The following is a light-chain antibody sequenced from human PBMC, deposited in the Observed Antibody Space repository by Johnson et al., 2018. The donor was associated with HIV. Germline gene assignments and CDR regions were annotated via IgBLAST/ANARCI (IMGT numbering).Light chain of an antibody. J-gene: IGLJ1*01. CDR1: SSNIGNNY. CDR2: ENN. CDR3: GTWDNSLSTGGV. Sequence: QSVLTQSPSVSVAPGQKVTISCSGSSSNIGNNYISWYQQFPGTAPKLLIYENNKRPSGIPDRFSGSKSGTSATLDITGLQTGDEADYYCGTWDNSLSTGGVFGTGTEVTVL. V-gene: IGLV1-51*02.